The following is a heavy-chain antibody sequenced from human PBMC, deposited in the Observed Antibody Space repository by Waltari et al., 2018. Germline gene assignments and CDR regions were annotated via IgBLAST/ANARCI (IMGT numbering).Heavy chain of an antibody. V-gene: IGHV1-69*10. CDR3: AALASRVFYYYYGMDV. J-gene: IGHJ6*02. CDR1: GGHFSSYA. D-gene: IGHD2-15*01. CDR2: IIPILGIA. Sequence: QVQLVQSGAEVKKPGSSVKVSCKASGGHFSSYAISWVRTARGQGLEWMGGIIPILGIANNAQKCQGRVTITADKSTSTAYMDLSSLRSEDTAVYYCAALASRVFYYYYGMDVWGQGTTVTVSS.